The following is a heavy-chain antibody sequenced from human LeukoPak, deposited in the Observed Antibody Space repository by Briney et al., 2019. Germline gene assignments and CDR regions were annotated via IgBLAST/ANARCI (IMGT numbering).Heavy chain of an antibody. CDR1: GYTFTSYG. V-gene: IGHV1-18*01. Sequence: EASVKVSCKASGYTFTSYGISWVRQAPGQGLEWMGWISAYNGNTNYAQKLQGRVTMTTDTSTSTAYMELRSLRSDDTAVYYCARDRSERWFGELFPMYYYYYMDVWGKGTTVTISS. J-gene: IGHJ6*03. CDR2: ISAYNGNT. D-gene: IGHD3-10*01. CDR3: ARDRSERWFGELFPMYYYYYMDV.